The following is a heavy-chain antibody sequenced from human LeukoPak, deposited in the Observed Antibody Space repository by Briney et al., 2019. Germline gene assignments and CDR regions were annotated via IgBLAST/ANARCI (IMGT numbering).Heavy chain of an antibody. Sequence: HAGGSLRLSCAASGFTVSSNYMSWVRQAPGKGLEWVSAIYSGGSTYYADSVKGRFTISRDNSKNTLYLQMNSLRAEDTAVYYCASQASRNYDATYYFDYWGQGTLVTVSS. CDR3: ASQASRNYDATYYFDY. CDR2: IYSGGST. J-gene: IGHJ4*02. V-gene: IGHV3-53*01. CDR1: GFTVSSNY. D-gene: IGHD3-22*01.